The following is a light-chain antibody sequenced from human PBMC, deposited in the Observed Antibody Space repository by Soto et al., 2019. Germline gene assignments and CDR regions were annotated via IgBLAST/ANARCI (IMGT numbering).Light chain of an antibody. CDR1: QSVGSY. J-gene: IGKJ4*01. Sequence: EIVLTQSPATLSLSPGERATLSCRASQSVGSYLAWYQQKPGQAPRLLIYDASSRATGIPARFGGSGSGTDFTLTISRLQPEDFAVYYCQQRSSWPSLTFGGGTKVEIK. V-gene: IGKV3-11*01. CDR3: QQRSSWPSLT. CDR2: DAS.